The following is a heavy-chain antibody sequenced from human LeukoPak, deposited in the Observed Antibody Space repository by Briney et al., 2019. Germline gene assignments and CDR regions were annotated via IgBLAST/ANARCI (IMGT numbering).Heavy chain of an antibody. V-gene: IGHV3-23*01. J-gene: IGHJ4*02. CDR2: ISGSGGST. CDR1: GFTFSSYA. CDR3: AKDITHYYGSGSPNDY. D-gene: IGHD3-10*01. Sequence: QPGGSLRLSCAASGFTFSSYAMSWVRQAPGKGLEWVSAISGSGGSTYYADSVKGRFTISRDSSKNTLYLQMNSLRAEDTAVYYCAKDITHYYGSGSPNDYWGQGTLVTVSS.